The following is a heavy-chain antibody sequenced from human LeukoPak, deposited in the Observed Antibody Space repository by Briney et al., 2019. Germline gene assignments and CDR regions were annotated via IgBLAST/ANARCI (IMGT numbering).Heavy chain of an antibody. J-gene: IGHJ4*02. CDR2: ISGSGGST. CDR1: GFTFSSYA. Sequence: GGSLRLSCGASGFTFSSYAMSWVRQAPGKGLEWVSGISGSGGSTYYADSVKGRFTISRDNSKNTLYLQMNSLRAEDTAVYYCAKGLYSSSWYFFDYWGQGTLVTVSS. V-gene: IGHV3-23*01. CDR3: AKGLYSSSWYFFDY. D-gene: IGHD6-13*01.